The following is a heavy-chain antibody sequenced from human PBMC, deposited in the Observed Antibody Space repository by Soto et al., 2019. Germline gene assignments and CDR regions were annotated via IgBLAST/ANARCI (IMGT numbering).Heavy chain of an antibody. Sequence: ASVKVSCKASGYTFTSYYMHWVRQAPGQGLEWMGIINPSDGSTSYAQKFQGRVTMTRDTSTSTVYMELSSLRSEDTAVYYCHTIKYHYGYGYCGQGTLVPVSS. CDR1: GYTFTSYY. CDR3: HTIKYHYGYGY. J-gene: IGHJ1*01. V-gene: IGHV1-46*01. D-gene: IGHD3-10*01. CDR2: INPSDGST.